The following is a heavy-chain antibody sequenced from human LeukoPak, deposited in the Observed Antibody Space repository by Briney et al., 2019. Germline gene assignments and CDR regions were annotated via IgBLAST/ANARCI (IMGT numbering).Heavy chain of an antibody. CDR1: GFNFYNEY. CDR2: ITTDGST. Sequence: GGSLRLSCVATGFNFYNEYMHWVRQAPGKGRVRVSRITTDGSTTYADSVRGRFTISRDNAKNTLYLQMNSLRAEDTAVYYCARDYPGEHNAFDIWGQGTMISVSS. J-gene: IGHJ3*02. D-gene: IGHD7-27*01. CDR3: ARDYPGEHNAFDI. V-gene: IGHV3-74*01.